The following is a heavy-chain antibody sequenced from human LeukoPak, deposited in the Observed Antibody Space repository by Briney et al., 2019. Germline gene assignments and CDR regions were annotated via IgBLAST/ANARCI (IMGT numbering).Heavy chain of an antibody. V-gene: IGHV3-7*01. CDR1: GFTFSSYW. CDR3: AREGRGSGSYYTYYYYYGMDV. Sequence: GGSLRLSCAASGFTFSSYWMSWVRQAPGKGLEWVANIKQDGSEKYYVDSVKGRFTISRDNAKNSLYLQMNSLRAEDTAVYYYAREGRGSGSYYTYYYYYGMDVWGQGTTVTVSS. CDR2: IKQDGSEK. D-gene: IGHD3-10*01. J-gene: IGHJ6*02.